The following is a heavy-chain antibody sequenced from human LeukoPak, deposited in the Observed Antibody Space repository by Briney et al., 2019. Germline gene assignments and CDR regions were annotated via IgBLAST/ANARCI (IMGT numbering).Heavy chain of an antibody. J-gene: IGHJ4*02. CDR2: ISYDGSKK. Sequence: GGSLRLSCAASGFTFSSYGMHWVSQARGKGLEWVAVISYDGSKKYYADSVKGRFTISRDNSKNTLYLQMNSLRAEDTAVYYCANDFSAAGMSFDYWGQGSLVTVSS. CDR3: ANDFSAAGMSFDY. CDR1: GFTFSSYG. V-gene: IGHV3-30*18. D-gene: IGHD6-13*01.